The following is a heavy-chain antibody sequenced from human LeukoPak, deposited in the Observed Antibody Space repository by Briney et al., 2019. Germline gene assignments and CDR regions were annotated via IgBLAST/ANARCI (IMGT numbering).Heavy chain of an antibody. Sequence: GGSLRLSCAASGFTFSSYAMSWVRQAPGKGLEWVSAISGSGGSTYYADSVKGRFTISSDNSKNTLYLQMNSLRAEDTAVYYCAKDEGSSCYKDAFDIWGQGTMVTVSS. V-gene: IGHV3-23*01. J-gene: IGHJ3*02. CDR1: GFTFSSYA. CDR2: ISGSGGST. D-gene: IGHD3-22*01. CDR3: AKDEGSSCYKDAFDI.